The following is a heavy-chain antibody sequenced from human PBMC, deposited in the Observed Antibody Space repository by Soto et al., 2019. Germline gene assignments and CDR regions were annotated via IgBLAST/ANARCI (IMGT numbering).Heavy chain of an antibody. D-gene: IGHD4-4*01. Sequence: QVPLVESGGGVVQPGRSLGLSCAASAFTFRSYTMHWVRQAPGKGLEWLATISYDGSKTNYADSVRGRFTISRDNSKSTLFLQMDSLRPEDTAVYSCARDRDSSYFPPPYYFDSWGQGTLVTVSS. V-gene: IGHV3-30*04. J-gene: IGHJ4*02. CDR1: AFTFRSYT. CDR3: ARDRDSSYFPPPYYFDS. CDR2: ISYDGSKT.